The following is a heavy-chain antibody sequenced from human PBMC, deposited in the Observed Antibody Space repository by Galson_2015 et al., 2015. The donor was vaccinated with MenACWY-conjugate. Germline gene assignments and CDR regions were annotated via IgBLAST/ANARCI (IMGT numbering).Heavy chain of an antibody. J-gene: IGHJ6*03. CDR1: GFTFTGYD. D-gene: IGHD5-18*01. Sequence: SLRLSCAVSGFTFTGYDFNWVRQAPGKGLEWLSYISKSGSPIYYADSVKGRFTISRDNTKKSLFLQMNSLTAGDTAVYYCARVATWIHQYYYYMDVWGQGTLVTVSS. V-gene: IGHV3-48*03. CDR3: ARVATWIHQYYYYMDV. CDR2: ISKSGSPI.